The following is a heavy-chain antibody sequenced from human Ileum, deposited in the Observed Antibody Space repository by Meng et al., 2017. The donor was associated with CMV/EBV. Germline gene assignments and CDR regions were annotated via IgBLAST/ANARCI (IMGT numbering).Heavy chain of an antibody. CDR1: GDSISNSY. D-gene: IGHD3-22*01. J-gene: IGHJ4*02. CDR3: ARGESRGYYYFDY. CDR2: ISSSGNT. Sequence: HPPDSVPVWARLSETLSLPCTVSGDSISNSYGSWIRQPAGKKLEWIGRISSSGNTNYTPSLKSRVIMSLDTSNNQFFLKLTSVTAADTALYYCARGESRGYYYFDYWGQGILVTVSS. V-gene: IGHV4-4*07.